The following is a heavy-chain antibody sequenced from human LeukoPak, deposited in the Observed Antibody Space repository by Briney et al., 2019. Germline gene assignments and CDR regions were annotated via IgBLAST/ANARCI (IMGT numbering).Heavy chain of an antibody. J-gene: IGHJ3*02. Sequence: PGGSLRLSCAASGFTFSSYSMNWVRQAPGKGLEWVAVISYDGSNKYYADSVKGRFTISRDNSKNTLYLQMNSLRAEDTAVYYCAKDGGSYYGAFDIWGQGTMVTVSS. CDR1: GFTFSSYS. D-gene: IGHD1-26*01. V-gene: IGHV3-30*18. CDR2: ISYDGSNK. CDR3: AKDGGSYYGAFDI.